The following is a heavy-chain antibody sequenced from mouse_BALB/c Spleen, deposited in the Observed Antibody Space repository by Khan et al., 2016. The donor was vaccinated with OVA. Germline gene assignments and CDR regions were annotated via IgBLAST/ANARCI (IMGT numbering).Heavy chain of an antibody. Sequence: VQLKESGTVLARPGASVKKSCKASGYSFTSYWMHWVKQRPGLGLEWIGAIYPGISDTRYNQKFKGKAKLTAVTSASTAYMELSSLTNDDSAVYYCTRSYDSYYFDYWGQGTLLTVSS. CDR1: GYSFTSYW. J-gene: IGHJ2*01. D-gene: IGHD2-4*01. CDR2: IYPGISDT. CDR3: TRSYDSYYFDY. V-gene: IGHV1-5*01.